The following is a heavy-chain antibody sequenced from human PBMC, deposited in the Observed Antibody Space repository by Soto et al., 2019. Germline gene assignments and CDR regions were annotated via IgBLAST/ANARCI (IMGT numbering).Heavy chain of an antibody. CDR1: GYTFTSYG. D-gene: IGHD6-13*01. Sequence: ASVKVSCKASGYTFTSYGISWVRQAPGQGLEWMGWISAYNGNTNYAQKLQGRVTLTTDTPTSTAYMELRSLTSDDTAVYYCARAAMSLSGTRYFQHWGPGTLVTVSS. J-gene: IGHJ1*01. CDR3: ARAAMSLSGTRYFQH. CDR2: ISAYNGNT. V-gene: IGHV1-18*01.